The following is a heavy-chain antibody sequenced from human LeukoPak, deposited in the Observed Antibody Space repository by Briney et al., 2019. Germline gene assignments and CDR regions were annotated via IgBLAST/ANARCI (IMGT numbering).Heavy chain of an antibody. V-gene: IGHV3-21*06. D-gene: IGHD1/OR15-1a*01. Sequence: GSLRLSCAASGLPFSSHTINWVRQAPGKGLGWVSCISSSGRYIYYADSVKGRFTISRDNARNSVSLQMNSLRVEDTAVYYCARGGGGGTTVWYYFDNWGQGTQVTVSS. J-gene: IGHJ4*02. CDR1: GLPFSSHT. CDR2: ISSSGRYI. CDR3: ARGGGGGTTVWYYFDN.